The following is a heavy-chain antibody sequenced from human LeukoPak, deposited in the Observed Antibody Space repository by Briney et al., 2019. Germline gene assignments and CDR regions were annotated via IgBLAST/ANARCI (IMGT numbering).Heavy chain of an antibody. V-gene: IGHV4-31*03. CDR1: GGSISSGGYY. CDR2: IYYSGST. CDR3: ARSALLDPLTGYGMDV. J-gene: IGHJ6*02. D-gene: IGHD3-9*01. Sequence: SETLSLTCTVSGGSISSGGYYWSWIRQHPGKGLEWIGYIYYSGSTYYNPSLKSRVTISVDTSKNQFSLKLSSVTAADTAVYYCARSALLDPLTGYGMDVWGQGTTVTVSS.